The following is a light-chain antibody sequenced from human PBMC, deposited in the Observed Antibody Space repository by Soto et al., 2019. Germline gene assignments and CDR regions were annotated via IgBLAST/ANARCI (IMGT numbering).Light chain of an antibody. Sequence: QSVLTQPPSVSAASGQKVTIPCSGSSSNIGGNSVSWYQQLPGTAPKLLIYDDNKRPSGIPDRFSGSKSGTSATLGITGFQTGDEADYYCGSWDSSLSAYVFGTGTKVTV. CDR1: SSNIGGNS. J-gene: IGLJ1*01. CDR2: DDN. V-gene: IGLV1-51*01. CDR3: GSWDSSLSAYV.